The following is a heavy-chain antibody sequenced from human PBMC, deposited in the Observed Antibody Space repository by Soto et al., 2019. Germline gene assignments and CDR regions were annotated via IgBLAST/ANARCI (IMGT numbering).Heavy chain of an antibody. D-gene: IGHD6-13*01. Sequence: SETLSLTCTVSGSSISSGGYYWSWIRQHPGKGLEWIGYIYYSGSTYYNPSPKSRVTISVDTSKNHFSLKLRSLPAAHTAVYYCARDPAAAGTHYYGMDVWGQGTTVTVSS. J-gene: IGHJ6*02. V-gene: IGHV4-31*03. CDR1: GSSISSGGYY. CDR2: IYYSGST. CDR3: ARDPAAAGTHYYGMDV.